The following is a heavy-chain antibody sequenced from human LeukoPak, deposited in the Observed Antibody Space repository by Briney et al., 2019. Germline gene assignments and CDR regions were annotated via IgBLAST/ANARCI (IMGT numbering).Heavy chain of an antibody. D-gene: IGHD3-10*01. CDR2: ISSSGSTI. CDR1: GFTFSSYE. J-gene: IGHJ4*02. CDR3: AIISWRDYYGSGSSIFDY. Sequence: GGSLRLSCAASGFTFSSYEMNWVRQAPGKGLEWVSYISSSGSTIYYADSVKGRFTISRDNAKNSLYLQMNSLRAEDTAVYYCAIISWRDYYGSGSSIFDYWGQGTLVTVSS. V-gene: IGHV3-48*03.